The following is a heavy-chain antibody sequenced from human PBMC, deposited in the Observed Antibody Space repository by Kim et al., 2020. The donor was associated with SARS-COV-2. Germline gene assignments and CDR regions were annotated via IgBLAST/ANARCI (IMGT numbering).Heavy chain of an antibody. Sequence: GGSLRLSCAASGFTFSSYGMHWVRQAPGKGLEWVAVISYDGSNKYYADSVKGRFTIPRDNSKNTLYLQMNSLRAEDTAVYYCAKDGYDSSGYSGGFDYWGQGTLVTVSS. V-gene: IGHV3-30*18. CDR3: AKDGYDSSGYSGGFDY. J-gene: IGHJ4*02. CDR2: ISYDGSNK. CDR1: GFTFSSYG. D-gene: IGHD3-22*01.